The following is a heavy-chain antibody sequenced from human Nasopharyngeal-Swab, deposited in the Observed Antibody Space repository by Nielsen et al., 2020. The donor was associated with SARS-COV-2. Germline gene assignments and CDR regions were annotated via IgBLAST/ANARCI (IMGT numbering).Heavy chain of an antibody. D-gene: IGHD2-15*01. CDR1: GFTFSSYA. CDR2: ISYDGSNK. V-gene: IGHV3-30-3*01. Sequence: GESLKISCAASGFTFSSYAMHWVRQAPGKGLEWVAVISYDGSNKYYADSVKGRFTISRDNSKNTLYLQMNSLRAEDTAVHYCAREPRDCSGGSCYFDYWGQGTLVTVSS. CDR3: AREPRDCSGGSCYFDY. J-gene: IGHJ4*02.